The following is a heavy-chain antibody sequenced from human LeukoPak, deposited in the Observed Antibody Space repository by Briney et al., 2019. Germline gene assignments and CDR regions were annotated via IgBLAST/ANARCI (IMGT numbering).Heavy chain of an antibody. Sequence: SETLSLTCTVSGCSISSYYWSWIRQPAGKGLEWIGRIYTSGSTNYNPSLKSRVTMSVDTSKNQFSLKLSSVTAADTAVYYCARDVPVTTIFGVVPHHRYYFDYWGQGTLVTVSS. CDR1: GCSISSYY. V-gene: IGHV4-4*07. CDR3: ARDVPVTTIFGVVPHHRYYFDY. J-gene: IGHJ4*02. D-gene: IGHD3-3*01. CDR2: IYTSGST.